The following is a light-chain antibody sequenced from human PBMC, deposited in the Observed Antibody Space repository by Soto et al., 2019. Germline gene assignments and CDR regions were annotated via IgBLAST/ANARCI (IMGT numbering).Light chain of an antibody. J-gene: IGKJ3*01. CDR2: AAS. CDR3: QQYYSYPLT. CDR1: QGISSY. Sequence: AIRMTQSPSSLSASTGDRVTITCRASQGISSYLAWYQQKPGKAPKLLIYAASTLQSGVPSRFSGSVSGTDFPLTITCLQSEDFATYYCQQYYSYPLTFGPGTKVDIK. V-gene: IGKV1-8*01.